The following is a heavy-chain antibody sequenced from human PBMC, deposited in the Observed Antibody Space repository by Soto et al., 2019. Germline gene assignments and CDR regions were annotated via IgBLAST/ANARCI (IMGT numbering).Heavy chain of an antibody. CDR3: AKVGYSGYYFDY. Sequence: GGSLRLSCAASGFTFSIYGMHWVRQAPGKGLEWVAVISYDGSNKYYADSVKGRFTISRDNSKNTLYLQMNSLRAEDTAVYYCAKVGYSGYYFDYWGQGTLVTVSS. D-gene: IGHD5-12*01. CDR2: ISYDGSNK. CDR1: GFTFSIYG. J-gene: IGHJ4*02. V-gene: IGHV3-30*18.